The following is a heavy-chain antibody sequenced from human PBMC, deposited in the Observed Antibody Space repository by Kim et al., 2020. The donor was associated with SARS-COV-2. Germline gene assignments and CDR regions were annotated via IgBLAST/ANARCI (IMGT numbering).Heavy chain of an antibody. Sequence: GGSLRLSCAASGFTFSSYEMNWVRQAPGKGLEWVSYISSSGSTIYYADSVKGRFTISRDNAKNSLYLQMNSRRAEDTAVYYCARDPYSSSYNYYGMDVWGQGTTVTVSS. D-gene: IGHD6-13*01. CDR2: ISSSGSTI. J-gene: IGHJ6*02. CDR3: ARDPYSSSYNYYGMDV. CDR1: GFTFSSYE. V-gene: IGHV3-48*03.